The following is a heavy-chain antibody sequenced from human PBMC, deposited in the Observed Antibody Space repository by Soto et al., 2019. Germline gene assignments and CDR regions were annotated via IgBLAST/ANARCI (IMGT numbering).Heavy chain of an antibody. CDR3: ARDKSTRGYYDFWSGYYDTRVWFDP. CDR2: IYYSGST. D-gene: IGHD3-3*01. CDR1: GGSISSGDYY. J-gene: IGHJ5*02. Sequence: SETLSLTCTVSGGSISSGDYYWSWIRQPPGKGLEWIGYIYYSGSTYYNPSLKSRVTISVDTSKNQFSLKLSSVTAADTAVYYCARDKSTRGYYDFWSGYYDTRVWFDPWGQGTLVTVSS. V-gene: IGHV4-30-4*01.